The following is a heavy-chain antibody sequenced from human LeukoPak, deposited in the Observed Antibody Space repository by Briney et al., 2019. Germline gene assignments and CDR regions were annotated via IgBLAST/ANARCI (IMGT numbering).Heavy chain of an antibody. CDR3: AKIEVGRFDP. V-gene: IGHV4-4*07. Sequence: SETLSLTCTVSGASMSNSFWSWIRQPAGKGLEWIGRIYSSGRTNYNPSLKSRVSISVDTSRSQFSLNLRSVTAADTAVYYCAKIEVGRFDPWGQGTLVTVSS. J-gene: IGHJ5*02. CDR2: IYSSGRT. CDR1: GASMSNSF. D-gene: IGHD1-26*01.